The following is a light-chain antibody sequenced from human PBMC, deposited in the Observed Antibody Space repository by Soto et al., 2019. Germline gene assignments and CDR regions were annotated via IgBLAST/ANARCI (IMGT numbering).Light chain of an antibody. CDR1: SSDVGGYNY. CDR3: TSYTSSSTYV. Sequence: QPASVSESPGQSITISCAGTSSDVGGYNYVSWYQQLPDKAPKLMIYEVSNRPSGVSNRFSGSKSGNTASLTISGLQAEDEADYYCTSYTSSSTYVFGTGTKLTVL. J-gene: IGLJ1*01. V-gene: IGLV2-14*01. CDR2: EVS.